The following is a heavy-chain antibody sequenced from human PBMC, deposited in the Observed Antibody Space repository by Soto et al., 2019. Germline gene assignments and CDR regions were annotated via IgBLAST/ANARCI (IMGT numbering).Heavy chain of an antibody. V-gene: IGHV1-69*02. J-gene: IGHJ6*03. CDR3: AKSLLFVDHAYMDV. CDR1: GGSFISYS. D-gene: IGHD2-15*01. CDR2: INPIQNKA. Sequence: QVQLVQSGAELKKPGSSVKVSCEASGGSFISYSFTWVRQAPGQGLEWMGRINPIQNKANYALKFHDRVTITADRSTRTAYMELRSLRPEETGVYYCAKSLLFVDHAYMDVWGKGTTVTVSS.